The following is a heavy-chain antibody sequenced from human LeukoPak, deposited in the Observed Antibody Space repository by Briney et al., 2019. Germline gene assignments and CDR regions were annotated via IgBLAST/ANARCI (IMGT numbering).Heavy chain of an antibody. D-gene: IGHD3-10*01. V-gene: IGHV4-59*01. CDR1: GGSISSYY. CDR3: ARESTFGEFSY. Sequence: PSETLSLTCTVSGGSISSYYWSWIRQPPGKGLEWIGYIYYSGSTNYNPSLKSRVTISVDTSKNQFSLKLSSVTAADTAVYYCARESTFGEFSYWGQGTLVTVSS. J-gene: IGHJ4*02. CDR2: IYYSGST.